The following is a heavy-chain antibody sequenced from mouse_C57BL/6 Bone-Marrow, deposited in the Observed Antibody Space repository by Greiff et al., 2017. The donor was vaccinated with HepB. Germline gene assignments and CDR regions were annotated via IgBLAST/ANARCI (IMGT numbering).Heavy chain of an antibody. CDR3: AREVFKYYFDY. V-gene: IGHV1-55*01. J-gene: IGHJ2*01. CDR1: GYTFTSYW. CDR2: IYPGSGST. Sequence: VQLQQSGAELVKPGASVKMSCKASGYTFTSYWITWVKQRPGQGLEWIGDIYPGSGSTNYNEKFKSKATLTVDKSSSTAYMQLSSLTSEDSAVYYCAREVFKYYFDYWGQGTTLTVSS.